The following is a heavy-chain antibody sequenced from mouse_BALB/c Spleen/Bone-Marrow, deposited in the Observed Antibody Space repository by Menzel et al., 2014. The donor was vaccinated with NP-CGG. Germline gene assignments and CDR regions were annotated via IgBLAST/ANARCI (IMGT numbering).Heavy chain of an antibody. V-gene: IGHV1-54*01. CDR3: TREITRYAVDY. Sequence: VQLQQSGAELVRPGTSVKVSCKASGYAFTNYWIEWVKQRPGQGLEWIGVINPGSGGVNYDEKFKGKATLTADKSSSTAYIQLSSLTSDDSAVYFCTREITRYAVDYWGQGTSITVSP. D-gene: IGHD2-4*01. J-gene: IGHJ4*01. CDR2: INPGSGGV. CDR1: GYAFTNYW.